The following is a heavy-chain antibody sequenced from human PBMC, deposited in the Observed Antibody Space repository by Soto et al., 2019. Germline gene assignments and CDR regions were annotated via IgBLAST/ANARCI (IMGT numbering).Heavy chain of an antibody. CDR2: IYFSGST. J-gene: IGHJ5*02. D-gene: IGHD1-26*01. Sequence: PSETLSLTCTFSGGSISSYYWSWIRQLPGKGLEWIGHIYFSGSTNYNPSLKSRVTISIDTSKRQFSLKLRSVTAADTAVYYCARVGSGSYYDFNWFDPWGQGKVVTVSS. CDR1: GGSISSYY. V-gene: IGHV4-59*01. CDR3: ARVGSGSYYDFNWFDP.